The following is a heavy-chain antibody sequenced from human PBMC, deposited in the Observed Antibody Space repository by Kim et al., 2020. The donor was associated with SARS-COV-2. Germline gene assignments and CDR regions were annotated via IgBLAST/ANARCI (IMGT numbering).Heavy chain of an antibody. J-gene: IGHJ6*02. D-gene: IGHD3-10*01. CDR2: IYPGDSDT. Sequence: GESLKISCKGSGYSFTSYWIGWVRQMPGKGLEWMGIIYPGDSDTRYSPSFQGQVTISADKSISTANLQSSSLKASDTAMYYCARLAPDVLLWFGAFYGMDVWGQGTTVTVSS. V-gene: IGHV5-51*01. CDR3: ARLAPDVLLWFGAFYGMDV. CDR1: GYSFTSYW.